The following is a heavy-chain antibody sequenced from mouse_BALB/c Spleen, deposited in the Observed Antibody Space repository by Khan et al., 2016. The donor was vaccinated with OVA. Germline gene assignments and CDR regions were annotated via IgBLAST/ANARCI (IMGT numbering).Heavy chain of an antibody. CDR2: IFPNNGDS. CDR3: VRSGYGSFAY. J-gene: IGHJ3*01. Sequence: VQLQQPGPGLVKPGASVKISCKASAHTFTDHNMDWVKQSHGKSLEWIGYIFPNNGDSGYNQKFKTKATLTVDHSSSTAYMELRSLTSEDSAVYYCVRSGYGSFAYWGQGTLVTVSA. CDR1: AHTFTDHN. D-gene: IGHD1-2*01. V-gene: IGHV1S29*02.